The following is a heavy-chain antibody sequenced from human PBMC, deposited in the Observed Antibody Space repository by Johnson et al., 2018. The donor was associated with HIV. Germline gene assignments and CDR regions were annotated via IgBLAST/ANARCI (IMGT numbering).Heavy chain of an antibody. D-gene: IGHD6-6*01. Sequence: QVQLVESGGGVVHPGGSLRLSCAASGFTFNTYGMHWVRQAPGKGLEWVAVISYDGSNKYYADSVKGRFTISRDNSKNTLYLQMNSLRAEDTAVYYCARERSLNEYSSSWDAFDIWGQGTMVTVSS. CDR1: GFTFNTYG. J-gene: IGHJ3*02. CDR2: ISYDGSNK. CDR3: ARERSLNEYSSSWDAFDI. V-gene: IGHV3-30*19.